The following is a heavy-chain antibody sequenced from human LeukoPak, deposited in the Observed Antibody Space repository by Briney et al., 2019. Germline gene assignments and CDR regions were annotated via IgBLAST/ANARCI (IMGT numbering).Heavy chain of an antibody. CDR2: ISSSSTYI. Sequence: GGSLRLSCAASGFTFSSHSMNWARQVSGKGLERVSYISSSSTYINYADSVKGRFTISRDNAKNSLYLEMNSLRAEDTAVYYCAKDSRGYYVSGSPTDYWGQGTLVTVSS. CDR3: AKDSRGYYVSGSPTDY. D-gene: IGHD3-10*01. V-gene: IGHV3-21*01. J-gene: IGHJ4*02. CDR1: GFTFSSHS.